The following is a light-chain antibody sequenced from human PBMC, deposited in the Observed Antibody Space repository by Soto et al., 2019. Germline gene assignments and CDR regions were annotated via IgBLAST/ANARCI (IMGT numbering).Light chain of an antibody. CDR3: GTWDSSLSTVL. J-gene: IGLJ2*01. CDR2: DNN. CDR1: SSNIENNY. V-gene: IGLV1-51*01. Sequence: QSVLTQPPSVSAAPGQKVTISCSGSSSNIENNYVSWYQQLPGTAPKLLIYDNNQRPSGIPDRFSGSKSGTSATLGITGLLTGDEADYYCGTWDSSLSTVLFGGGTKVTVL.